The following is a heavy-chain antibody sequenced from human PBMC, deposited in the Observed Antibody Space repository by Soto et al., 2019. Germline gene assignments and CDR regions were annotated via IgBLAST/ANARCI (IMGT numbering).Heavy chain of an antibody. Sequence: PGGSLRLSCATSGFSFTTYTMVWVRRGPGKGPEWVSSISGTGNYKYYADSVKGRFTISRDNARKSLSLQMNSLRAEDTAVYYCVTSTLGGYYYGMDVWGQGTTVTVSS. CDR2: ISGTGNYK. CDR1: GFSFTTYT. J-gene: IGHJ6*02. V-gene: IGHV3-21*01. CDR3: VTSTLGGYYYGMDV.